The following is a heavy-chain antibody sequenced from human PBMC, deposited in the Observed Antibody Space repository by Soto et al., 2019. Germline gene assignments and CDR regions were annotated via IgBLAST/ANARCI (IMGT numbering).Heavy chain of an antibody. Sequence: EVQLVESGGGLVKPGGSLRLSCAASGFTFSSYSMNWVRQAPGQGLEWVSSISSGTTYIYYADSVKGRFTISRDNAKNSLDLQMNSLRAEDTAVYYCARRFKGLSTSNYYMDVWGKGTTVTVSS. J-gene: IGHJ6*03. CDR3: ARRFKGLSTSNYYMDV. CDR2: ISSGTTYI. V-gene: IGHV3-21*01. CDR1: GFTFSSYS.